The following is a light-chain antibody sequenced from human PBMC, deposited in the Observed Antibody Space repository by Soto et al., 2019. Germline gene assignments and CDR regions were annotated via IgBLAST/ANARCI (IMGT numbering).Light chain of an antibody. Sequence: EIVLTQSPATLSLSPGERATLSCRASESVTSYLAWYQQKVGQAPRLLIYDASNRATGIPARFSGSGSGTDFTLTISSLEPEDFAVYYCQQRSNLPRTFGQGTKVELK. CDR2: DAS. CDR1: ESVTSY. V-gene: IGKV3-11*01. J-gene: IGKJ1*01. CDR3: QQRSNLPRT.